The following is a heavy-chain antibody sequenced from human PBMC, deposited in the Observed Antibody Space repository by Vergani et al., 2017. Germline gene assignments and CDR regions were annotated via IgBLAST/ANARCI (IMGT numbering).Heavy chain of an antibody. V-gene: IGHV3-21*01. Sequence: EVQLLESGGGLVQPGGSLRLSCAASGFTFSSYAMNWVRQAPGKGLEWVSSISSSSSYIYYADSVKGRFTISRDNAKNSLYLQMNSLRAEDTAVYYCARVAYYYDSSGYYCLYGMDVWGGETTVSVSS. CDR1: GFTFSSYA. J-gene: IGHJ6*04. CDR2: ISSSSSYI. D-gene: IGHD3-22*01. CDR3: ARVAYYYDSSGYYCLYGMDV.